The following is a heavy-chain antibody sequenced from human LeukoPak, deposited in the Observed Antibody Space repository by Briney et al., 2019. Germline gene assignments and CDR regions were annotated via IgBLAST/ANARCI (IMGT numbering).Heavy chain of an antibody. CDR3: GRGRDTYQHI. Sequence: SQTLSLTCTVSGDSISSGAYYWSWIRQPPGKGLEWIGYIYHSGSTYYKPSLKSQVTISLDRSNNQFSLRLNSVTAADTAVYYCGRGRDTYQHIWGQGTMVTVSS. V-gene: IGHV4-30-2*01. CDR1: GDSISSGAYY. CDR2: IYHSGST. D-gene: IGHD2-2*01. J-gene: IGHJ3*02.